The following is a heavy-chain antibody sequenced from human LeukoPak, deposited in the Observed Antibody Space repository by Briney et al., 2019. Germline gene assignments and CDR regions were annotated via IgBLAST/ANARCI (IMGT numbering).Heavy chain of an antibody. V-gene: IGHV4-34*01. J-gene: IGHJ4*02. CDR3: ARYYYDSSGYYYFDY. CDR2: INHSGST. D-gene: IGHD3-22*01. Sequence: SETLSLTCAVYGGSFSGYYWSWIRQPPGKGLEWIGEINHSGSTNYNPSLKSRVTISVDTSKNQSSLKLSSVTAADTAVYYCARYYYDSSGYYYFDYWGQGTLVTVSS. CDR1: GGSFSGYY.